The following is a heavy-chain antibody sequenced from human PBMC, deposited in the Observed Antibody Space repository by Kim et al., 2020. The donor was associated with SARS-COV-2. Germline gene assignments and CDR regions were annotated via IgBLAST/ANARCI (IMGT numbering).Heavy chain of an antibody. CDR2: IYYSGSA. V-gene: IGHV4-59*01. J-gene: IGHJ6*02. D-gene: IGHD3-9*01. Sequence: SETLSLTCTVSGGSISSYYWSWIRQPPGKGLEWIGYIYYSGSANSNPSLKSRVTISVDTSKNQFSLKLSSVTAADTAVYYCATNILTGYYNGMDVWGQGTTVTVSS. CDR1: GGSISSYY. CDR3: ATNILTGYYNGMDV.